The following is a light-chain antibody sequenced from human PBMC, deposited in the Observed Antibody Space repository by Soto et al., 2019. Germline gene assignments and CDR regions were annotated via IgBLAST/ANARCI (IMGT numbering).Light chain of an antibody. Sequence: RVMPQSPDTLSVSPGERATLSCRASETVRSNLAWYQQKPGQAPRLLIYAASTRATGIPARFIGNGSGTEFTLTIRSLQSEDFAVYYCQQYNNWWTFGQGTKVEIK. J-gene: IGKJ1*01. V-gene: IGKV3D-15*01. CDR2: AAS. CDR3: QQYNNWWT. CDR1: ETVRSN.